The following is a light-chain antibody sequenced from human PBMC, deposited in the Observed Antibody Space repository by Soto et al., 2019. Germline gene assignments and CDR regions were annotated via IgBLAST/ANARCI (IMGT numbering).Light chain of an antibody. J-gene: IGLJ1*01. CDR1: SSDVGGYNY. V-gene: IGLV2-8*01. Sequence: QSALTQPPSASWSPGQSVTISCTGTSSDVGGYNYVSWYQQHPGKAPKLMIYGVTKRPSGVPDRFSGSKSGNTASLTVSGLQAEDEAYYYCSSYAGSNNYVFGTGTKLTVL. CDR3: SSYAGSNNYV. CDR2: GVT.